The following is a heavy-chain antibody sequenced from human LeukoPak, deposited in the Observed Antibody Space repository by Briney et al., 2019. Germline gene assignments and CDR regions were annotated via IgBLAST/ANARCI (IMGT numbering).Heavy chain of an antibody. CDR2: IYYSGST. CDR1: GGSISSSSYY. J-gene: IGHJ5*02. D-gene: IGHD3-10*01. CDR3: ARETNTMVRGAPNWFDP. V-gene: IGHV4-39*07. Sequence: PSETLSLTCTVSGGSISSSSYYWGWIRQPPGKGLEWIGSIYYSGSTYYNPSLKSRVTISVDTSKNQFSLKLSSVTAADTAVYYCARETNTMVRGAPNWFDPWGQGTLVTVSS.